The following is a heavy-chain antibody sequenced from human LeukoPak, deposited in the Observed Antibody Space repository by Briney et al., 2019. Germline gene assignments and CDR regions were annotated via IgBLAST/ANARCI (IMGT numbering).Heavy chain of an antibody. CDR1: GYTFTSYG. V-gene: IGHV1-18*01. D-gene: IGHD1-26*01. CDR2: ISAYNGNT. CDR3: AKGKGASGSYITSYDY. J-gene: IGHJ4*02. Sequence: GASVKVSCKASGYTFTSYGISWVRQAPGQGLEWMGWISAYNGNTNYAQKLQGRVTMTTDTSTSTAYMELRSLRSDDTAVYYCAKGKGASGSYITSYDYWGQGTLVTVSS.